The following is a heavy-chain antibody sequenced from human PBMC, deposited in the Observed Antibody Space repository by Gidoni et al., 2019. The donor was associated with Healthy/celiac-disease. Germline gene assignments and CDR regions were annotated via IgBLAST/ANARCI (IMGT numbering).Heavy chain of an antibody. V-gene: IGHV3-21*01. J-gene: IGHJ4*02. CDR3: ARPPSTVGGIFDY. CDR1: GFTFSRYS. Sequence: EVQLVESGGGLVKPGGSLRLSCAASGFTFSRYSMNWVRQAPGKGLELVSSISSSSSYIYYADSVKGRFTISRDNAKNSLYLQMNSLRAEDTAVYYCARPPSTVGGIFDYWGQGTLVTVSS. D-gene: IGHD3-16*01. CDR2: ISSSSSYI.